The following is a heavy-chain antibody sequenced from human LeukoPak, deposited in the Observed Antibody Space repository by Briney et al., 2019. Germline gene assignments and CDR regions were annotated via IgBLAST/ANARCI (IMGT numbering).Heavy chain of an antibody. CDR2: INWNGGST. Sequence: GGSLRLSCAASGFTFDDYGMSWVRQAPGKGLEWVSGINWNGGSTGYADSVKGRFTISRDNAKNPLYLQMNSLRAEDTALYHCARDAAGSGYQDAFDIWGQGTMVTVSS. CDR3: ARDAAGSGYQDAFDI. J-gene: IGHJ3*02. CDR1: GFTFDDYG. V-gene: IGHV3-20*01. D-gene: IGHD3-3*01.